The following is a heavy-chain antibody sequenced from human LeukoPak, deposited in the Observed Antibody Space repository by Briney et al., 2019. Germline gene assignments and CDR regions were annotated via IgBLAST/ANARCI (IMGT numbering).Heavy chain of an antibody. CDR1: GYTFTSYY. D-gene: IGHD2-21*02. J-gene: IGHJ3*02. CDR2: IRPIGDST. CDR3: ARDVPYCGGDCHDASDI. V-gene: IGHV1-46*01. Sequence: GASVKVSCKASGYTFTSYYMHWVRQGPGLGLEWMGIIRPIGDSTTYARKFQGRVTMTSDMSTSTVYMELSSLRSEDTAVYYCARDVPYCGGDCHDASDIWGQGTMLTVSS.